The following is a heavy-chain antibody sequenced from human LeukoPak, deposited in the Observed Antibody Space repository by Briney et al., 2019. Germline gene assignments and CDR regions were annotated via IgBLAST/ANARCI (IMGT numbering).Heavy chain of an antibody. Sequence: ASVKVSCKASGYTFTSYDINWVRQATGQGLEWMGWMNPNSGNTGYAQKFQGRVTMTRNTSISTAYMELNSLRAEDTAVYYCARATWDPNYYYYMDVWGKGTAVTVSS. D-gene: IGHD1-26*01. J-gene: IGHJ6*03. CDR1: GYTFTSYD. CDR2: MNPNSGNT. CDR3: ARATWDPNYYYYMDV. V-gene: IGHV1-8*01.